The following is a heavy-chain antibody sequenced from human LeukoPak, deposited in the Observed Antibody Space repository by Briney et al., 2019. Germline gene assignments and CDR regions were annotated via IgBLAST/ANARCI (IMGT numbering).Heavy chain of an antibody. CDR2: ISYDGSIT. D-gene: IGHD2-15*01. CDR3: AKYCSGARCYQGIDY. J-gene: IGHJ4*02. Sequence: GRSLRLSCAASGFIFSRHGMHWVRQAPGKGLEWVAVISYDGSITYYADSVKGRFTISRDNSKNTLYLQMNSLRAVDTAVYYCAKYCSGARCYQGIDYWGQGTLVTVSS. CDR1: GFIFSRHG. V-gene: IGHV3-30*18.